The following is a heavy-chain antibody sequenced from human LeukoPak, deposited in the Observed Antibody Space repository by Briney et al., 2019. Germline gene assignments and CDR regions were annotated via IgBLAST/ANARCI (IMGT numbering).Heavy chain of an antibody. J-gene: IGHJ4*02. Sequence: SQTLSLTCAISGDSVSSNSTAWTWIRQSPSRGLNCLGRTYYRSKWHNDYAGSVKSRITINPDTSKNQFSLQVNSVTPEDTAVYYCAREYSSSGLAFDYWGQGTLVTVSS. V-gene: IGHV6-1*01. CDR2: TYYRSKWHN. D-gene: IGHD6-19*01. CDR1: GDSVSSNSTA. CDR3: AREYSSSGLAFDY.